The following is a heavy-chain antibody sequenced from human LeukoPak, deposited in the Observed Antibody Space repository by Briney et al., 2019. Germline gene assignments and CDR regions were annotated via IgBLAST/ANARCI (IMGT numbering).Heavy chain of an antibody. CDR2: INPNSGGT. Sequence: GGSLRLSCAASGYTFTGYYMHWVRQAPGQGLEWMGWINPNSGGTNYAQKFQGWVTMTRDTSISTAYMELSRLRSDDTAVYYCARPDSSGTPLDAFDIWGQGTMVTVSS. CDR1: GYTFTGYY. J-gene: IGHJ3*02. V-gene: IGHV1-2*04. D-gene: IGHD6-19*01. CDR3: ARPDSSGTPLDAFDI.